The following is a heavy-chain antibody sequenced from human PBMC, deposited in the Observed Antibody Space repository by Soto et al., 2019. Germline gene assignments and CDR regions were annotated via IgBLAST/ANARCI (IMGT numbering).Heavy chain of an antibody. CDR3: ARGAFTMIPKPYYGMDV. V-gene: IGHV1-69*13. D-gene: IGHD3-22*01. CDR1: GGTFSSYA. J-gene: IGHJ6*02. Sequence: ASVKVSCKASGGTFSSYAISWVRQAPGQGLEWMGGIIPIFGTANYAQKFQGRVTITADESTSTAYMELSSLRSEDTAVYYCARGAFTMIPKPYYGMDVWGQGTTVTVS. CDR2: IIPIFGTA.